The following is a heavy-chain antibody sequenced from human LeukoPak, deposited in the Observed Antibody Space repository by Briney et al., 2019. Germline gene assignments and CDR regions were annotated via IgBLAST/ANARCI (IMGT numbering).Heavy chain of an antibody. CDR3: ARGRLAYDFWSGYYWGDNSLLNWFDP. CDR1: GYTFTSYD. V-gene: IGHV1-8*01. J-gene: IGHJ5*02. CDR2: MNPNSGNT. Sequence: ASVKVSCKASGYTFTSYDINWVRQATGQGLEWMGWMNPNSGNTGYAQKFQGRVTMTRNTSISTAYMELSSLISEDTAVYYCARGRLAYDFWSGYYWGDNSLLNWFDPWGQGTLVTVSS. D-gene: IGHD3-3*01.